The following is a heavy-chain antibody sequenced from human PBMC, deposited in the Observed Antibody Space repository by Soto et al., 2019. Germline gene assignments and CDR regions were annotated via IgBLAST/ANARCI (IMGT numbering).Heavy chain of an antibody. CDR2: IKSKTDGGTT. Sequence: PGGSLRLSCAASGFTFSNAWMSWVRQAPGKGLEWVGRIKSKTDGGTTDYAAPVKGRFTISRDDSKNTLYLQMNSLKTEDTAVYYCTRDYYYYYGMDVWGQGTTVTVSS. V-gene: IGHV3-15*01. CDR3: TRDYYYYYGMDV. J-gene: IGHJ6*02. CDR1: GFTFSNAW.